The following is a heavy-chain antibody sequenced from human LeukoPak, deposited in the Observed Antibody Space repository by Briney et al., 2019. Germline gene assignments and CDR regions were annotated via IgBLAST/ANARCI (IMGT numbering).Heavy chain of an antibody. D-gene: IGHD3-22*01. CDR3: ASAKIHYYDSSGYYLDY. Sequence: GAPVKVSCKASGYTFTSYYMHWVRQAPGQGLEWMGIINPSGGSTSYAQKFQGRVTMTRDTSTSTVYMELSSLRSEDTAVYYCASAKIHYYDSSGYYLDYWGQGTLVTVSS. CDR1: GYTFTSYY. V-gene: IGHV1-46*01. CDR2: INPSGGST. J-gene: IGHJ4*02.